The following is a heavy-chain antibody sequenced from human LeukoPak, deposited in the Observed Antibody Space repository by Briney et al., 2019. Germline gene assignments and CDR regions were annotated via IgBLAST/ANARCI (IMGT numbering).Heavy chain of an antibody. D-gene: IGHD3-10*01. CDR3: ARGVTMVRGVITYPGHFDY. Sequence: ASVKVSCKASGYTFTGYYMHWVRQAPGQGLEWMGWINPNSGGTNYAQKFQGRVTMTRDTSISTAYMELSRLRSDDTAVYYCARGVTMVRGVITYPGHFDYWGRGTLVTVSS. CDR2: INPNSGGT. CDR1: GYTFTGYY. J-gene: IGHJ4*02. V-gene: IGHV1-2*02.